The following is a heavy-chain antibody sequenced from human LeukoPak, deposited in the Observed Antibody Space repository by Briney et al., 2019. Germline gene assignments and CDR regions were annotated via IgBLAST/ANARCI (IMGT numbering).Heavy chain of an antibody. CDR1: GFTFSSYA. V-gene: IGHV3-23*01. CDR3: AKDRIAVAGMFDP. J-gene: IGHJ5*02. CDR2: ISGSGGST. D-gene: IGHD6-19*01. Sequence: GGSLRLSCAASGFTFSSYAMSWGCHAPRQGLEWVSAISGSGGSTYYADSVKGRFTISRDNSKNTLYLQMNSLRAEDTAVYYCAKDRIAVAGMFDPWGQRTLVTVSS.